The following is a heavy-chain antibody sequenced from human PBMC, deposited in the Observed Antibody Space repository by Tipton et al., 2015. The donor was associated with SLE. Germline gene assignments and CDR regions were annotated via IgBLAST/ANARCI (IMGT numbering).Heavy chain of an antibody. CDR1: GGSISSHY. D-gene: IGHD2-15*01. CDR3: AGAWQGYCSGGTCYVLDY. V-gene: IGHV4-59*11. J-gene: IGHJ4*02. CDR2: ISYNETT. Sequence: TLSLTCTVSGGSISSHYWIWIRQPPGKGLEWMGFISYNETTNYNPSLKSRVTISVDTSKNQFSLKLRSVTAADTAVYYCAGAWQGYCSGGTCYVLDYWGQGTLVTVSS.